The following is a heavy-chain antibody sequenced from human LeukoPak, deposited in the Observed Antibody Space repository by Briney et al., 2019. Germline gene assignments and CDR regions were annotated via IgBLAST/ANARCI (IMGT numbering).Heavy chain of an antibody. CDR1: GGSISSYY. CDR3: ARATAGYDILTGYYPNWFDP. D-gene: IGHD3-9*01. Sequence: SETLSLTCTVSGGSISSYYWSWTRQPPGKGLEWIGYIYYSGSTNYNPSLKSRVTISVDTSKNQFSLKLSSVTAADTAVYYCARATAGYDILTGYYPNWFDPWGQGTLVTVSS. V-gene: IGHV4-59*01. CDR2: IYYSGST. J-gene: IGHJ5*02.